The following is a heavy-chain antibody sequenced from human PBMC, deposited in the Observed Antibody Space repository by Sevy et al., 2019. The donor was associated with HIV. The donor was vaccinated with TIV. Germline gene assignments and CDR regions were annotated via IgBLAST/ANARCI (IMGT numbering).Heavy chain of an antibody. V-gene: IGHV3-23*01. CDR3: AKHIAYCGGDCYPPLYYFDY. D-gene: IGHD2-21*02. CDR2: ISGSGYST. J-gene: IGHJ4*02. CDR1: GFTFSNHG. Sequence: GGSLRLSCAASGFTFSNHGRSWVRQAPGKGLEWVSAISGSGYSTYYADSVKGRFTISRDKSKNTLYLQINSLRAGDTAVYYCAKHIAYCGGDCYPPLYYFDYWGQGTLVTVSS.